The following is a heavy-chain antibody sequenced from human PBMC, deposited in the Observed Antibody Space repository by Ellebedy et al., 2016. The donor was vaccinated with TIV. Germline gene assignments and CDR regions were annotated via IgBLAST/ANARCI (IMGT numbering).Heavy chain of an antibody. V-gene: IGHV1-3*01. Sequence: ASVKVSCXASGYTFTSYAMHWVRQAPGQRLEWMGWINAGNGNTKYSQKFQGRVTITRDTSASTAYMELSSLRSEDTAVYYCARAMRVGATSLDYWGQGTLVTVSS. CDR2: INAGNGNT. D-gene: IGHD1-26*01. CDR3: ARAMRVGATSLDY. J-gene: IGHJ4*02. CDR1: GYTFTSYA.